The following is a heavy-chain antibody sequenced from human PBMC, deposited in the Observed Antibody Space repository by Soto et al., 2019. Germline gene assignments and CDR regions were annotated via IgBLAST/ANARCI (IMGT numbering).Heavy chain of an antibody. Sequence: SETLSLTCAVYGGSFSGYYWSWIRQPPGKGLEWIGEINHSGSTNYNPSLKSRVTISVDTSKNQFSLKLSSVTAADTAVYYCARVEWYYYYDMDVWGKGTTVT. CDR2: INHSGST. J-gene: IGHJ6*03. V-gene: IGHV4-34*01. CDR3: ARVEWYYYYDMDV. D-gene: IGHD3-3*01. CDR1: GGSFSGYY.